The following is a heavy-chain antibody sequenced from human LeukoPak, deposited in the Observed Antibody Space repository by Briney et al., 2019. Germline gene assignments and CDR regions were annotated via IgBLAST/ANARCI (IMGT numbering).Heavy chain of an antibody. J-gene: IGHJ4*02. V-gene: IGHV3-53*01. D-gene: IGHD1-26*01. CDR1: VFIFSSNY. CDR2: IFSGGST. CDR3: ARVGPTRSDFDY. Sequence: GGSLRLSCAASVFIFSSNYMTWVRQAPGKGLEWVSVIFSGGSTYYADSVKGRVTISRDNSKNTLYLQMNNLRGEDTAVYYCARVGPTRSDFDYWGQGTLVTVSS.